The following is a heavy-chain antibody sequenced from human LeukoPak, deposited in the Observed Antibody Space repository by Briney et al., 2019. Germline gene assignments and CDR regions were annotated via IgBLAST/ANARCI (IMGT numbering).Heavy chain of an antibody. CDR1: GFTFSSYW. D-gene: IGHD2-21*02. V-gene: IGHV3-7*01. CDR3: TRYCGGDCYGMDV. J-gene: IGHJ6*02. Sequence: GGSLRLSCTASGFTFSSYWMSWVRQAPGKGLEWVANIKQDGSEKDYVDSVKGRFTISRDNPKNSLYLQMNSLRAEDTAVYYCTRYCGGDCYGMDVWGQGTTVTVSS. CDR2: IKQDGSEK.